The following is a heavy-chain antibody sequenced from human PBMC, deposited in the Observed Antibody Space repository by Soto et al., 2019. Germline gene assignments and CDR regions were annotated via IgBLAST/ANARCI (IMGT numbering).Heavy chain of an antibody. D-gene: IGHD3-16*01. CDR1: GRSMSSNY. V-gene: IGHV4-59*01. CDR3: ASYRGALYFES. J-gene: IGHJ4*02. Sequence: QVHLQESGPGLVQPSETLSLTCSASGRSMSSNYWSWIRQSPDKGLEWLGYVFYGGTDYNPSLGGRVSMSVATSKSQFSLKLTSVTVADTAVYYCASYRGALYFESWGPGILVTVSA. CDR2: VFYGGT.